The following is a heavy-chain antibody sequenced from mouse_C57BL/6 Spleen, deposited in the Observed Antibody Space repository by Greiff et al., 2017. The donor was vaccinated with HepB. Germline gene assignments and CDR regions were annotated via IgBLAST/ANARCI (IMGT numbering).Heavy chain of an antibody. V-gene: IGHV3-8*01. CDR3: ARYSSYDYDGGYYFDY. CDR1: GYSITSDY. J-gene: IGHJ2*01. Sequence: EVKLQESGPGLAKPSQTLSLTCSVTGYSITSDYWNWIRKFPGNKLEYMGYISYSGSTYYNPSLKRRISITRDTSKNQYYLQLNSVTTEDTATYYCARYSSYDYDGGYYFDYWGQGTTLTVSS. D-gene: IGHD2-4*01. CDR2: ISYSGST.